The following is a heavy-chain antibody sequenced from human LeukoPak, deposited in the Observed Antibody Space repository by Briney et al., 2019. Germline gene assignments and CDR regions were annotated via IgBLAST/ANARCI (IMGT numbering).Heavy chain of an antibody. D-gene: IGHD5-12*01. J-gene: IGHJ6*02. CDR3: ARGRWLRLAPYYYYGMDV. CDR2: IYSGIT. V-gene: IGHV4-59*11. Sequence: SETLSLTCTVSGGSISNHYCSWIRQPPGKVLEWIGYIYSGITNYNTSLKSRVTISVDTSKNQFSLKLSSVTAADTAVYYCARGRWLRLAPYYYYGMDVWGQGPTVTVSS. CDR1: GGSISNHY.